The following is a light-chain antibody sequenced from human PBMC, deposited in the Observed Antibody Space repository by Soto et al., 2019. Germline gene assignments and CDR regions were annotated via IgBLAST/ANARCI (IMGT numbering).Light chain of an antibody. CDR3: QQYGSSPGT. CDR1: QSVSSSS. CDR2: GAS. J-gene: IGKJ1*01. Sequence: IVLNQSPCTLSLSPGERATLSCRASQSVSSSSLAWYQQKPGQAPRLLIYGASSRATGIPDRFSGSGSGTEFALTITRVEPEDVAMYFCQQYGSSPGTFGQGTKVDIK. V-gene: IGKV3-20*01.